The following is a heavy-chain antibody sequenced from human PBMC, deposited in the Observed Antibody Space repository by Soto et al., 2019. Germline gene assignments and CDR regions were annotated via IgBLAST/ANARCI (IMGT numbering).Heavy chain of an antibody. CDR2: ISYDGRYI. J-gene: IGHJ6*02. V-gene: IGHV3-30*03. Sequence: QMQLVESGGGVVQPGNSLRLSCAASGFIFSNYAMHWVRQAPGKGLEWVALISYDGRYIYYADSVKGRFAISRDNSKNTVELLMNSLRREDTAVYYCARDVTDYVLDVWGQGTPVNVSS. CDR1: GFIFSNYA. D-gene: IGHD3-9*01. CDR3: ARDVTDYVLDV.